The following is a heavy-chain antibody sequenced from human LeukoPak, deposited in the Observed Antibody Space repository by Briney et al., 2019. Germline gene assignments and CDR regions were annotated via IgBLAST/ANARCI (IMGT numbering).Heavy chain of an antibody. D-gene: IGHD1-26*01. V-gene: IGHV3-48*03. J-gene: IGHJ4*02. CDR2: ITSSGSTM. Sequence: GGSLRLSCAASGFTFRRYGMNWVRQAPGKGLEWGSYITSSGSTMYYADSVKGRFTISRDNAKTSLYLQMNSLRAEDTAVYYCASEFIVGATFDYWGQGTLVTVSS. CDR3: ASEFIVGATFDY. CDR1: GFTFRRYG.